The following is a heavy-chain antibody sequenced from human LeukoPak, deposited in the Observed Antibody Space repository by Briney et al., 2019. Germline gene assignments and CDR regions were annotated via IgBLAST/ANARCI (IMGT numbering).Heavy chain of an antibody. Sequence: GGSLRLSCAAYGFTLSSYWMHWVRQAPGKGLVWVSRINSDGSSTTYADSVKGRLTISRDNSKSTLYLQMNSLRAEDTAIYYCAKDNYYDSSGYYYPGSDYWGQGTLVTVSS. CDR1: GFTLSSYW. J-gene: IGHJ4*02. CDR2: INSDGSST. D-gene: IGHD3-22*01. V-gene: IGHV3-74*01. CDR3: AKDNYYDSSGYYYPGSDY.